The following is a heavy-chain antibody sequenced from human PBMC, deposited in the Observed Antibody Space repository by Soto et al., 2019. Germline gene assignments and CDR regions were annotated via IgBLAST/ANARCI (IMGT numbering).Heavy chain of an antibody. D-gene: IGHD3-3*01. J-gene: IGHJ6*02. CDR2: ISYDGNVK. Sequence: GGSLRLSCAASRFSFNAYAMHLVRQAPGKGLEWVAVISYDGNVKYYADSVKGRFTISRDNAKNSLYLQMNSLRAEDTAVYYCAKDFYDFWSGALGYYYYYGMDVWGQGTTVTVSS. CDR3: AKDFYDFWSGALGYYYYYGMDV. CDR1: RFSFNAYA. V-gene: IGHV3-30-3*01.